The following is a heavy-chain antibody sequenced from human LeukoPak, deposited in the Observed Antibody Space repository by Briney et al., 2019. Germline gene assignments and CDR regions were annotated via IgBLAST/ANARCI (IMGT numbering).Heavy chain of an antibody. J-gene: IGHJ4*02. CDR2: ISSSSSYI. CDR3: ARGSGSSWYFYFDY. V-gene: IGHV3-21*04. CDR1: GFTFSNAW. Sequence: GGSLRLSCAASGFTFSNAWMSWVRQAPGKGLEWVSSISSSSSYIYYADSVKGRFTISRDNAKTSVYLQMNSLRAEDTALYYCARGSGSSWYFYFDYWGQGTLVTVSS. D-gene: IGHD6-13*01.